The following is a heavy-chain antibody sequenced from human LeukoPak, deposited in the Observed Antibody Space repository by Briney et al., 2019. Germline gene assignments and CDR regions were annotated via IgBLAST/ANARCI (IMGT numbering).Heavy chain of an antibody. CDR2: ISGSGGRT. CDR1: GFIFSSYA. D-gene: IGHD4-17*01. V-gene: IGHV3-23*01. J-gene: IGHJ4*02. Sequence: GGSLRLSCAASGFIFSSYAMNWVRQAPGKGLEWVSVISGSGGRTYYIDSVKGRFTISRDNSKNTLYLQMNSLRDDDTAVYYCAKGRGYGDYRSTFEYWGQGTLATVSS. CDR3: AKGRGYGDYRSTFEY.